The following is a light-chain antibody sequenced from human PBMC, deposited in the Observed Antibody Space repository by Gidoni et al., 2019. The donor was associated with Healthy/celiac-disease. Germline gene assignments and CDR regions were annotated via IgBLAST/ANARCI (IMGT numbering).Light chain of an antibody. CDR2: AAS. Sequence: DIQMTQSPSSLSASVGDRVTITCRASQRISSYLHWYQQKPGKAPKLLIYAASSLQSGVPSRFSGSGSGTDFTLTISCLQSEDFATYYCQQYYSYAWTFGQGTRVEIK. CDR3: QQYYSYAWT. CDR1: QRISSY. J-gene: IGKJ1*01. V-gene: IGKV1-39*01.